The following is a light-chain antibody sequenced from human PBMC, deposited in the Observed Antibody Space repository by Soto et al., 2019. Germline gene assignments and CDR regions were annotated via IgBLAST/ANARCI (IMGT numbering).Light chain of an antibody. CDR1: QSVSANY. CDR3: QQYGSSPWT. Sequence: EIVLTQSPGTLSLSPGERATLSCRASQSVSANYLAWYQQEPGQAPRLLIYDASSRATGIPDRFSGSGSGTDFTLTISRLEPEHFAVYYCQQYGSSPWTFGQGTKVEIK. CDR2: DAS. V-gene: IGKV3-20*01. J-gene: IGKJ1*01.